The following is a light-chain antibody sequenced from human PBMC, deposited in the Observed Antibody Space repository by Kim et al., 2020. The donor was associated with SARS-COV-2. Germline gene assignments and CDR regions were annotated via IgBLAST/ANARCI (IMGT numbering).Light chain of an antibody. CDR2: EVT. Sequence: GQSVTISCTGTSSDVGGYNYVSWYQHHPGKAPKLMIYEVTKRPSGVPDRFSGSKSGNAASLTVSGLQAEDEADCYCNSYAGNNVLVFGGGTQLTVL. V-gene: IGLV2-8*01. J-gene: IGLJ3*02. CDR3: NSYAGNNVLV. CDR1: SSDVGGYNY.